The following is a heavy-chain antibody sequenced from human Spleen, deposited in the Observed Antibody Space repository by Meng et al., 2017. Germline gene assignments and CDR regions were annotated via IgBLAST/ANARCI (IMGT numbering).Heavy chain of an antibody. CDR3: SRRINTAGGWFDS. V-gene: IGHV4-39*01. J-gene: IGHJ5*01. CDR2: MSYSGIT. Sequence: QVQLQESGPGLVKSSETLSLTCAVSGASISGVNNYWDWIRQPPGKGLEWIVSMSYSGITYYNPSLKSRVTMSIDTSKNQLSLRLNSVSATDTAIYYCSRRINTAGGWFDSWGQGTLVTVSS. CDR1: GASISGVNNY. D-gene: IGHD5-18*01.